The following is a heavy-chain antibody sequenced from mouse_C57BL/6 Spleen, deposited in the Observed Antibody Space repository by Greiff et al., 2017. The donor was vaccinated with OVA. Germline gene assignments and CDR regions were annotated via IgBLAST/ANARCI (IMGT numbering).Heavy chain of an antibody. CDR1: GYAFSSSG. V-gene: IGHV1-82*01. Sequence: QVQLQQSGPELVKPGASVTISCKASGYAFSSSGMNWVKQRPGKGLEWIGRMYPGDGDTNYNGKFKGKATRTADTSSSTACMQLSSLTSEDSAVYFCARHEKNLYYAMDYWGQGTSVTVSS. CDR3: ARHEKNLYYAMDY. J-gene: IGHJ4*01. CDR2: MYPGDGDT.